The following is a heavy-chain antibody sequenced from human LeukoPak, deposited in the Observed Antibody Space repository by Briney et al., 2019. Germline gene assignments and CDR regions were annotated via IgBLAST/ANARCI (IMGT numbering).Heavy chain of an antibody. V-gene: IGHV1-18*01. D-gene: IGHD2-2*01. CDR1: GYTFVNFG. CDR2: ICTSSVNT. CDR3: TRDFDNPENSCPSTSCIDV. J-gene: IGHJ6*02. Sequence: ASVKVSCKASGYTFVNFGISWVRQAPGQGLEWMGWICTSSVNTNYAQKFQGRLTMTTDTSTSTAYMELRSLRSDDTAVYYCTRDFDNPENSCPSTSCIDVWGQGTTVTVAS.